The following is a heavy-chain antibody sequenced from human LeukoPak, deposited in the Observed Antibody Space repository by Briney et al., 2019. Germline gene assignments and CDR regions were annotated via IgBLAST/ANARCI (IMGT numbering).Heavy chain of an antibody. CDR1: GYTFTGYY. Sequence: ASVKVSCKASGYTFTGYYMHWVRQARGQGLEWMGWINPNSGGTNYAQKFQGRVTVTRDTSISTAYMELSRLRSDDTAVYYCARALSLSYGMDVWGQGTTVTVSS. CDR2: INPNSGGT. J-gene: IGHJ6*02. V-gene: IGHV1-2*02. CDR3: ARALSLSYGMDV. D-gene: IGHD3-16*01.